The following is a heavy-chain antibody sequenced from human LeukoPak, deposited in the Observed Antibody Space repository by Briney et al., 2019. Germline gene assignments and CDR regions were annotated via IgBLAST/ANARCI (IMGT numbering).Heavy chain of an antibody. CDR3: ARGSSGWSVSPGLYYYYGMDV. CDR1: GFTFSSYW. J-gene: IGHJ6*02. CDR2: IKQDGSEK. Sequence: GGSLRLSCAASGFTFSSYWMSWVRQAPGKGLEWVANIKQDGSEKYYVDSVKGRFTISRDNAKNSLYLQMNSLRAEDTAVYYCARGSSGWSVSPGLYYYYGMDVWGQGTTVTVSS. D-gene: IGHD6-19*01. V-gene: IGHV3-7*01.